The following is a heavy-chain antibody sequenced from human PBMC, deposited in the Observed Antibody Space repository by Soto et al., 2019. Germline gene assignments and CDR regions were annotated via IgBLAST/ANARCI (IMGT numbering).Heavy chain of an antibody. J-gene: IGHJ4*02. D-gene: IGHD1-26*01. CDR1: GYTFTSYY. CDR3: ARDLVGTTFFDY. V-gene: IGHV1-46*03. Sequence: GGSLRLSCEASGYTFTSYYMHWVRQAPGQGLEWMGIINPSGGSTSYAQKFQGRVTMTRDTSTSTVYMELSSLRSEDTAVYYCARDLVGTTFFDYWGQGTLVTVSS. CDR2: INPSGGST.